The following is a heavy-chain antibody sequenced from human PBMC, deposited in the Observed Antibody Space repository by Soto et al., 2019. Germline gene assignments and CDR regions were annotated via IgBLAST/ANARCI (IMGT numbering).Heavy chain of an antibody. D-gene: IGHD3-10*01. Sequence: GGSLRLACAASGFIFKMYWMHWVRQSPGKGLVWISRIYNDGTYSDYADSVRGRSTISRDNVNDTLYLQMNNLRAEDSGLYYSTRGPRPISTGTGAYWGQGTQVTVSS. CDR3: TRGPRPISTGTGAY. V-gene: IGHV3-74*01. CDR2: IYNDGTYS. J-gene: IGHJ4*02. CDR1: GFIFKMYW.